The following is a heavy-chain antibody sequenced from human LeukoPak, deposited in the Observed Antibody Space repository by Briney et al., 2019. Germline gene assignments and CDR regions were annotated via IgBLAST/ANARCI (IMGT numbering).Heavy chain of an antibody. CDR3: ARVSGYYDSSGYYYFDY. V-gene: IGHV4-39*07. Sequence: PSETLSLTCTVSGGSISSSSYYWGWIRQPPGKGLEWIGSIYHSGSTNYNPSLKSRVTISVDKSKNQFSLKLSSVTAADTAVYYCARVSGYYDSSGYYYFDYWGQGTLVTVSS. D-gene: IGHD3-22*01. CDR1: GGSISSSSYY. J-gene: IGHJ4*02. CDR2: IYHSGST.